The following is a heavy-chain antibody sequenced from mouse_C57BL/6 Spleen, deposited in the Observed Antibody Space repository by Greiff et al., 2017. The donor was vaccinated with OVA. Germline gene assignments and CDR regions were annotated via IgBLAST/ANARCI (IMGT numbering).Heavy chain of an antibody. CDR1: GYSITSAYF. J-gene: IGHJ2*01. Sequence: ESGPCLVKPSQSLSLTCSFSGYSITSAYFWNRIRQFPGNKLELLGYISYDGSNNYNPSLKNRISITRDTSKNQFFLKLNSVTTEDTATYYGAREGNYFDYWGQGTTLTVSS. CDR2: ISYDGSN. V-gene: IGHV3-6*01. CDR3: AREGNYFDY.